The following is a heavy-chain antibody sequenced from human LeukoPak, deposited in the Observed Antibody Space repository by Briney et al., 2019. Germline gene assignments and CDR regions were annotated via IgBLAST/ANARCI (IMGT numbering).Heavy chain of an antibody. CDR2: INHSGST. CDR3: ARGHDSSGYYYSETFDY. CDR1: GGSFSGYY. D-gene: IGHD3-22*01. Sequence: SETLSLTCAVHGGSFSGYYWSWIRQPPGKGLEWIGEINHSGSTNYNPSLKSRVTISVDTSKNQFSLKLSSVTAADTAVYYCARGHDSSGYYYSETFDYWGQGTLVTVSS. J-gene: IGHJ4*02. V-gene: IGHV4-34*01.